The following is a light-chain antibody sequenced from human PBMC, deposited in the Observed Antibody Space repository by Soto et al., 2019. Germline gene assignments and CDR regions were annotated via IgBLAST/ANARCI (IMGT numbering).Light chain of an antibody. J-gene: IGKJ3*01. CDR3: QQSYSRPRFT. V-gene: IGKV1-39*01. CDR1: QSIRTY. Sequence: DIHMTQSPSSLSASIGDRVTITCRASQSIRTYLNWYQHKPGKAPKLLIYAASTLLSGIPARFSGSGSGSEFTLTISSLQPEVFATYCCQQSYSRPRFTFRPGTTVDI. CDR2: AAS.